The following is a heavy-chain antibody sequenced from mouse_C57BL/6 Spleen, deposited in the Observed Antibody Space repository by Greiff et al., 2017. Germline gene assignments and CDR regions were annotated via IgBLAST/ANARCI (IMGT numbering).Heavy chain of an antibody. CDR1: GYAFSSYW. CDR3: ARRSPHYGMYD. V-gene: IGHV1-80*01. D-gene: IGHD2-1*01. J-gene: IGHJ2*01. CDR2: IYPGDGDT. Sequence: VQLQQSGAELVKPGASVKISCKASGYAFSSYWMNWVKQRPGEGLEWIGQIYPGDGDTNYNGKFKGKATLTADKSSSTAYIQLSSLASEDAAVYVCARRSPHYGMYDWGQGTTLTVSS.